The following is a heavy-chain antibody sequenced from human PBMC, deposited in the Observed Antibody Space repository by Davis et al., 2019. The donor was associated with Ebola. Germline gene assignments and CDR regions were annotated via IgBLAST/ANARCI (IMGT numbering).Heavy chain of an antibody. V-gene: IGHV1-18*01. CDR2: ISAYSGHT. J-gene: IGHJ4*02. D-gene: IGHD1-1*01. Sequence: ASVKVSCKASGYTFTSDGLCWVRQAPGQGLEWMGWISAYSGHTNYAQKFQDRVTMTSDTATTTAYLEVGSLTSGDTAVYYCARAQFPTTSDHWGQGTLVTVSS. CDR3: ARAQFPTTSDH. CDR1: GYTFTSDG.